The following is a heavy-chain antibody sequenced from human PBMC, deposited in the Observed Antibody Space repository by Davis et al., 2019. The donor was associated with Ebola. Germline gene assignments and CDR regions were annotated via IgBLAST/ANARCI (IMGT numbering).Heavy chain of an antibody. CDR1: RGSISSTTNY. V-gene: IGHV4-39*01. CDR3: AKHSISAGPHTLVG. Sequence: SETLSLTCNVSRGSISSTTNYRGWIRQPPGKGLEWIGSIYYSGSTYYNPSLKSRVTLSLDMSKNQFSLKMSSVTAADTSVYYCAKHSISAGPHTLVGWAQGTLVTVSS. J-gene: IGHJ4*02. D-gene: IGHD6-6*01. CDR2: IYYSGST.